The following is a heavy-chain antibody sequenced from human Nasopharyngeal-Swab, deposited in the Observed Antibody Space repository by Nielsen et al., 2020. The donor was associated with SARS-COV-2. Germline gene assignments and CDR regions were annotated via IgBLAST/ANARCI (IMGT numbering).Heavy chain of an antibody. CDR3: ARDLFHSSSWYEDY. CDR2: ISYDGSNK. J-gene: IGHJ4*02. CDR1: GFTFSSYA. D-gene: IGHD6-13*01. V-gene: IGHV3-30*04. Sequence: GESLKISCAAPGFTFSSYAMHWVRQAPGKGLEWVAVISYDGSNKYYADSVKGRFTISRDNSKNTLYLQMNSLRAEDTAVYYCARDLFHSSSWYEDYWGQGTLVTASS.